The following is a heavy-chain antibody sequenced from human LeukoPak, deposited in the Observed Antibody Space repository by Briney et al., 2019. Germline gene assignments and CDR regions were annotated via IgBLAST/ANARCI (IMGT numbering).Heavy chain of an antibody. V-gene: IGHV3-53*01. CDR1: GFTVSSNY. CDR3: ARVKQWLVHDAFDI. J-gene: IGHJ3*02. Sequence: PGGSLRLSCAASGFTVSSNYMSWVRQAPGKGLEWVSVIYSGGGTYYADSVKGRFTISRDNSKNTLYLQMNSLRAEDTAVYYCARVKQWLVHDAFDIWGQGTMVTVSS. D-gene: IGHD6-19*01. CDR2: IYSGGGT.